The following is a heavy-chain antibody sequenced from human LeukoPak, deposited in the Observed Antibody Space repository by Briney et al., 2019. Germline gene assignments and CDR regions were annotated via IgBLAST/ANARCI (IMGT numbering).Heavy chain of an antibody. D-gene: IGHD3-22*01. V-gene: IGHV4-30-4*01. CDR3: ARGRYASYDSSGYPYYFDY. Sequence: SETLTLTCTVSGGSISSGDYYWGWIRQPPGKGLEWIGYIYYSGSTYYNPSLKSRVTISVDTSKNQFSLKLSSVTAADTAVYYCARGRYASYDSSGYPYYFDYWGQGTLVTVSS. J-gene: IGHJ4*02. CDR2: IYYSGST. CDR1: GGSISSGDYY.